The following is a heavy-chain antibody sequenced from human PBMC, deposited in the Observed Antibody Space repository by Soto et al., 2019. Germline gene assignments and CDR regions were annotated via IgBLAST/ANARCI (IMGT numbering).Heavy chain of an antibody. Sequence: QVQLQESGPGLVKPSQTLSLTCTVSGGSISSGGYYWSWIRQPPGKGLEWIGYIYYIGRTYYNPSLKSRVTRSVDTSKNKFSRKLRSVTAADTAVYYCARVGGITLFDPWGQGTLVTVS. D-gene: IGHD3-16*01. CDR1: GGSISSGGYY. V-gene: IGHV4-31*03. CDR2: IYYIGRT. CDR3: ARVGGITLFDP. J-gene: IGHJ5*02.